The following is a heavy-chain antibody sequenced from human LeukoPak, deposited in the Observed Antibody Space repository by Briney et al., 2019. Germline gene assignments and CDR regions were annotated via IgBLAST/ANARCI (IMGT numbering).Heavy chain of an antibody. CDR2: ISYDGSNK. Sequence: GGSLRLSCAASGFTFSSYAMHWVRQAPGKGLEWVAVISYDGSNKYYADSVKGRFTISRDNSKNTLYLQMNGLRAEDTAVYYCARDRGIAAAGYYFDYWGQGTLVTVSS. V-gene: IGHV3-30-3*01. D-gene: IGHD6-13*01. J-gene: IGHJ4*02. CDR1: GFTFSSYA. CDR3: ARDRGIAAAGYYFDY.